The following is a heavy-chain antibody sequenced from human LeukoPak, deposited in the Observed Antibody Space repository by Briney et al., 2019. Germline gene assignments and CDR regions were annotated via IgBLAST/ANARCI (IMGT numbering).Heavy chain of an antibody. D-gene: IGHD1-26*01. Sequence: GGSLRLSCAASGFTFSTYSMNWVRQAPGKGLEWVSTISGGGGSTYYADSVKGRFTISRDNSKNTLYLQVNSLRAEDTAVYYCAKGGKWDVTPFNYWGQGTLVTVSS. CDR3: AKGGKWDVTPFNY. J-gene: IGHJ4*02. CDR2: ISGGGGST. V-gene: IGHV3-23*01. CDR1: GFTFSTYS.